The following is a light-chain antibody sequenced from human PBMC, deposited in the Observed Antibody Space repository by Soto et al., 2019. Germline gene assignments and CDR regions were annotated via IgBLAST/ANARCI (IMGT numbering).Light chain of an antibody. CDR1: QSVSNY. CDR3: QQRNNWVT. Sequence: DIVLTQSPATLSLSPGERTTLSCRASQSVSNYLAWYQQKPGQAPRLLIYDASNRATGIPPRFRGSGSGTDFTLTISSLEPEDSAVYFCQQRNNWVTFGGGTKVDIK. CDR2: DAS. J-gene: IGKJ4*01. V-gene: IGKV3-11*01.